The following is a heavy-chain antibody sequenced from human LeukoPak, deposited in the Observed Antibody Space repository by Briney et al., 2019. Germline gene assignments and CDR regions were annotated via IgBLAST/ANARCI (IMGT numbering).Heavy chain of an antibody. J-gene: IGHJ6*02. D-gene: IGHD3-10*01. CDR1: GFTFSSYG. Sequence: PGRSLRLSCAASGFTFSSYGMHWVRQAPGKGLEWVAVISYDGSNKYYADSVKGRFTISRDNSKNTLYLQMNSLKTEDTAVYYCISGDYYGSGGGWIHGMDVWGQGTMVTVSS. CDR2: ISYDGSNK. V-gene: IGHV3-30*03. CDR3: ISGDYYGSGGGWIHGMDV.